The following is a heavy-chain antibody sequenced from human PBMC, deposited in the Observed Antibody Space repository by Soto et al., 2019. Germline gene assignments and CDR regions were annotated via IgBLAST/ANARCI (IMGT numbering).Heavy chain of an antibody. CDR1: GWSFSGYS. Sequence: PXETLSLTCAVYGWSFSGYSWSWIRQPPGKGLEWIGEINHSGSTNYNPSLKSRVTISVDTSKNQFSLKLSSVTAADTAVYYCAREGVAVADGGYFQPWGQGTLATVSS. CDR3: AREGVAVADGGYFQP. V-gene: IGHV4-34*01. J-gene: IGHJ1*01. D-gene: IGHD6-19*01. CDR2: INHSGST.